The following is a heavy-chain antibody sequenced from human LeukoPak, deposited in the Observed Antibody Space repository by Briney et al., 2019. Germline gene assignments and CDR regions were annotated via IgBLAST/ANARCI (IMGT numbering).Heavy chain of an antibody. D-gene: IGHD5-12*01. CDR1: GYTFTSYY. Sequence: WASVKVSCKASGYTFTSYYMHWVRQAPGQGLEWMGIINPSGGSTSYAQKFQGRVTMTRDMSTSTVYMELSGLRSEDTAVYYCARDPGVTTISYYFDYWGQGTLVTVSS. J-gene: IGHJ4*02. V-gene: IGHV1-46*01. CDR2: INPSGGST. CDR3: ARDPGVTTISYYFDY.